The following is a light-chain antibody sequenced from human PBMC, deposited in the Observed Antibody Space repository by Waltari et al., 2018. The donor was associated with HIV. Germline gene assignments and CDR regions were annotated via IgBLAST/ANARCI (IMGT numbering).Light chain of an antibody. CDR3: AAWDDSLHWV. CDR1: SPNIESTY. CDR2: ANN. V-gene: IGLV1-47*01. Sequence: QSVLTQPPSASGTPGPRATISCSWSSPNIESTYVYWYQQVPGTAPKLLIHANNQRPSGVPDRFSGSKSGTSASLAISGLRPEDEADYFCAAWDDSLHWVFGGGTKLTVL. J-gene: IGLJ3*02.